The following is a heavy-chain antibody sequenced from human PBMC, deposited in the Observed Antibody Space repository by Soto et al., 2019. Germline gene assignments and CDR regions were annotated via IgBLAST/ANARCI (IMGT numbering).Heavy chain of an antibody. CDR2: TYYRSKWHN. D-gene: IGHD3-16*01. CDR3: VTDGGLHFDH. J-gene: IGHJ4*02. CDR1: GDSVFSNTAA. Sequence: PSQTLSLTCAISGDSVFSNTAAWNWIRQSPSRGLEGLGRTYYRSKWHNDYAVTVKSRIAINPDTSKNQFSLHLNSVTPDDTALYASVTDGGLHFDHWGQGTQVTVSS. V-gene: IGHV6-1*01.